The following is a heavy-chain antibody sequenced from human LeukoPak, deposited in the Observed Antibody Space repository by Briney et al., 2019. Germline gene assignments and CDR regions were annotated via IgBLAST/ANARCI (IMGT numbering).Heavy chain of an antibody. J-gene: IGHJ4*02. CDR3: ARVTGYVIEDNFDY. CDR2: IYYSGST. CDR1: GGAISSYY. D-gene: IGHD2-15*01. Sequence: PSETLSLTYTVSGGAISSYYCSCIRQPPGKGLEWIGYIYYSGSTNYNPSLKSRVTISVDTSKNQFSLKLRSVTAADTAVYYCARVTGYVIEDNFDYWGQGTLVTVSS. V-gene: IGHV4-59*01.